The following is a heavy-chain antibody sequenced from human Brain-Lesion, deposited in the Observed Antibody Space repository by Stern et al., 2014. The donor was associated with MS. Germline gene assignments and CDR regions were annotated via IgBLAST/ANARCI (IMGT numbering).Heavy chain of an antibody. CDR3: AGEEDIRYCSGGSCTGNWFDP. CDR1: GGSVSSTSYA. CDR2: IYYMGNT. V-gene: IGHV4-39*01. J-gene: IGHJ5*02. Sequence: QLQLQESGPGLVKPSETLSLTCTVAGGSVSSTSYAWAWIRQPPGKGLEWIGTIYYMGNTYYSPSLQSRLTISLDTSKNQFSLQLRSVTAADTAVYYCAGEEDIRYCSGGSCTGNWFDPWGQGTLVTVSS. D-gene: IGHD2-15*01.